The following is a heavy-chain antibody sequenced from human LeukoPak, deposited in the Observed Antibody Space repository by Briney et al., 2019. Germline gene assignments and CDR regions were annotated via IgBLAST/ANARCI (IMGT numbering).Heavy chain of an antibody. V-gene: IGHV4-59*08. CDR1: GGSISSYY. J-gene: IGHJ4*02. CDR2: IYYSGST. CDR3: ARRSGGTGYFDY. Sequence: SETLSLTCTVSGGSISSYYWSRIRQPPGKGLEWIGYIYYSGSTNYNPSLKSRVTISVDTSKNQYPLKLSSVTAAATAVYYCARRSGGTGYFDYWGQGTLVTVSS. D-gene: IGHD3-3*01.